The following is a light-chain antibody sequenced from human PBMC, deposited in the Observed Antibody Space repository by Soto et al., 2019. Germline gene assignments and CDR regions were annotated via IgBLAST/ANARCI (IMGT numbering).Light chain of an antibody. CDR1: SSDVGGYNF. V-gene: IGLV2-14*01. CDR3: TSYATSSTL. J-gene: IGLJ2*01. Sequence: QSVLTQPASVSGSPGQSITISCTGTSSDVGGYNFVSWYQQYPGKAPKLMIYDVSHRPSGVSTRFSGSKSGNTASLTISGLQAEDEADYYCTSYATSSTLFGGGT. CDR2: DVS.